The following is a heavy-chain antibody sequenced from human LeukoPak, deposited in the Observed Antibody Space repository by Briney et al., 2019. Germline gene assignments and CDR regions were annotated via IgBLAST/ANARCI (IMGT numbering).Heavy chain of an antibody. D-gene: IGHD5-24*01. CDR3: ARDNSVRDEAWWFNP. CDR2: ITPSGVPT. CDR1: GYTFTSNY. J-gene: IGHJ5*02. Sequence: ASVKVSCKAFGYTFTSNYMHWVRQAPGQGPEWMGVITPSGVPTTYAQKFQGRLTLTRDMSASTDHLELSSLRYEDTAVYYCARDNSVRDEAWWFNPWGQGTLVTVSS. V-gene: IGHV1-46*01.